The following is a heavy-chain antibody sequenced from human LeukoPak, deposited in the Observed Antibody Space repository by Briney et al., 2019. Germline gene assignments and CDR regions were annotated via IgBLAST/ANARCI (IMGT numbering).Heavy chain of an antibody. CDR1: GFTFGSYS. CDR3: ARHPGDSEYFQH. CDR2: ISSSSSYI. Sequence: PGGSLRLSCAASGFTFGSYSMNWVRQAPGKGLEWVSSISSSSSYIYYADSVKGRFTISRDNAKNSLYLQMNSLRAEDTAVYYCARHPGDSEYFQHWGQGTLVTVSS. V-gene: IGHV3-21*01. J-gene: IGHJ1*01. D-gene: IGHD7-27*01.